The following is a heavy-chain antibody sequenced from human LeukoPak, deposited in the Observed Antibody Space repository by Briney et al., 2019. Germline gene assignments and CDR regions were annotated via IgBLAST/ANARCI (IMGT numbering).Heavy chain of an antibody. D-gene: IGHD6-13*01. CDR3: ARVWEQQLVTDFDY. J-gene: IGHJ4*02. CDR1: GFTFDDYA. V-gene: IGHV3-9*01. CDR2: ISWNSGSI. Sequence: GGSLRLSCAASGFTFDDYAMHWVRQAPGKGLEWVSGISWNSGSIGYADSVKGRFTISRDNAKSSLYLQMNSLRAEDTAVYYCARVWEQQLVTDFDYWGQGTLATVSS.